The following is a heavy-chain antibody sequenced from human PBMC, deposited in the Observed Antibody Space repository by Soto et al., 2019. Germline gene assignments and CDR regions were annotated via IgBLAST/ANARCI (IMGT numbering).Heavy chain of an antibody. CDR1: GGTFSSYP. CDR3: ARVGHITNYGMAV. CDR2: IIPFFGTS. Sequence: QVQLVQSGAEVKKPVSSVKVSCEASGGTFSSYPINWVRQAPGQGLEWMGGIIPFFGTSNYAQKFKGRVTITADDSTSTAYMELRSLRSEDTAVYDCARVGHITNYGMAVWGQGTTVTVSS. D-gene: IGHD1-26*01. V-gene: IGHV1-69*01. J-gene: IGHJ6*02.